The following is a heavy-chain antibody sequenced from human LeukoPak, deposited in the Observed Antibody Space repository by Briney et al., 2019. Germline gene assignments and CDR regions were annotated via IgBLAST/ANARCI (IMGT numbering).Heavy chain of an antibody. CDR1: GFTFDDYA. D-gene: IGHD3-10*01. Sequence: GGSLRLSCAASGFTFDDYAMHWVCQAPGKGLEWVSLISKDARSTYYVDSVKGRFTISRDNSKNSLYLQMNSLRVEDTALYYCAKGLRSESYYNAFDYWGQGTLVTVSS. CDR3: AKGLRSESYYNAFDY. CDR2: ISKDARST. J-gene: IGHJ4*02. V-gene: IGHV3-43*02.